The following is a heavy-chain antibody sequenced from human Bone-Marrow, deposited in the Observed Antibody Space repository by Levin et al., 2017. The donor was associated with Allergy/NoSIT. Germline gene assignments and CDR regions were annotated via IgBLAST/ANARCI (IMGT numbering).Heavy chain of an antibody. V-gene: IGHV4-30-2*01. Sequence: SCAVSGGSISSGGYSWSWIRQPPGKGLEWIGYIYHSGSTYYNPSLKSRVTISVDRSKNQFSLKLSSVTAADTAVYYCARVVCSGGSCYLIDYWGQGTLVTVSS. CDR1: GGSISSGGYS. CDR2: IYHSGST. J-gene: IGHJ4*02. D-gene: IGHD2-15*01. CDR3: ARVVCSGGSCYLIDY.